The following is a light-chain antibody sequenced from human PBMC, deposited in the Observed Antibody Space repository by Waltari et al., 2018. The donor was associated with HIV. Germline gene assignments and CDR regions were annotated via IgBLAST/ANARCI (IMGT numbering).Light chain of an antibody. CDR3: TSYAGRDNLV. CDR2: EVS. J-gene: IGLJ2*01. V-gene: IGLV2-8*01. Sequence: QSALTQPPSASGSPGQSVTISCTGTSSDVGDNDYVSWYQQHPGKAPKVMIYEVSKRPSGVPDRLSGSKSGNTASLTVSGLQAEDEADYFCTSYAGRDNLVFGGGTKLTV. CDR1: SSDVGDNDY.